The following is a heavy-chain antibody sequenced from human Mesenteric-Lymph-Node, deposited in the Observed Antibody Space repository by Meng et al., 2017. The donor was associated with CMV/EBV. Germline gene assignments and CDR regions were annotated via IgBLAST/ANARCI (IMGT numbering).Heavy chain of an antibody. CDR1: GFTVSSNY. J-gene: IGHJ4*02. V-gene: IGHV3-30*02. CDR3: AKDGDIVVVPAAFFDY. Sequence: GESLKISCAASGFTVSSNYMNWVRQAPGKGLEWVAFIRYDGSNKYYADSVKGRFTISRDNSKNTLYLQMNSLRAEDTAVYYCAKDGDIVVVPAAFFDYWGQGTLVTVSS. D-gene: IGHD2-2*01. CDR2: IRYDGSNK.